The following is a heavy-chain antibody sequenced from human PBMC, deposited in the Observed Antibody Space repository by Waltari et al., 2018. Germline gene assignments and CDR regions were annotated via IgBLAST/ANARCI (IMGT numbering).Heavy chain of an antibody. Sequence: QVQLQESGPGLGKPLRTLSLTCAVSGGSICIINWWSWVRQPPGKGLDWIGEIYHTGSTNYNPALKSRVTISVDKSRNHFSLNLTSVTVADTALYYCASRAVAGNNFDYWGQGRLVTVSS. D-gene: IGHD6-19*01. CDR2: IYHTGST. CDR3: ASRAVAGNNFDY. J-gene: IGHJ4*02. V-gene: IGHV4-4*02. CDR1: GGSICIINW.